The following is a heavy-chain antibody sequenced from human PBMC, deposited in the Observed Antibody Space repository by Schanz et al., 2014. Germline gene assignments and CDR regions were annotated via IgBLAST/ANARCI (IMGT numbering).Heavy chain of an antibody. Sequence: EVQLLESGGGLIQPGGSLRLSCAASGFIFGSSVMAWVRQAPGKGLEWVSGITGASDHIDYAESVKGRFTISRDNSKNTLYLQMDSLRAEDTAIYYCAKDAPYPFDLWGRGTLITVSS. J-gene: IGHJ2*01. V-gene: IGHV3-23*01. CDR1: GFIFGSSV. CDR3: AKDAPYPFDL. CDR2: ITGASDHI.